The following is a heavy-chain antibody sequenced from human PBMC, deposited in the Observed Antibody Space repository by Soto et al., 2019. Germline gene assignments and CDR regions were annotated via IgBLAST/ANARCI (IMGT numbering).Heavy chain of an antibody. CDR2: FYHSGTT. Sequence: QVQLQESGPGLVKPSQTLSLTCTVSGGSISSGDYYWTWIRQSPGKGLEWIGYFYHSGTTFSNPSLKSRVTISADTSKKQIFLKLTSVTVADTAVYFCARDRPNNWNGLFDHWGPGTLVTVSS. CDR3: ARDRPNNWNGLFDH. V-gene: IGHV4-30-4*01. CDR1: GGSISSGDYY. J-gene: IGHJ4*02. D-gene: IGHD1-20*01.